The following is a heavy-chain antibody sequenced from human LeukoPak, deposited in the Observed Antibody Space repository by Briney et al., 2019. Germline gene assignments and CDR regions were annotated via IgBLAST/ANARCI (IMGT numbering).Heavy chain of an antibody. D-gene: IGHD3-22*01. V-gene: IGHV3-23*01. CDR1: GFTFSSYA. J-gene: IGHJ4*02. CDR2: ISGSGGST. Sequence: GGSLRLSCAAPGFTFSSYAMSWVRQAPGKGLEWVSAISGSGGSTYYADSVKGRFTISRDNSKNTLYLQMNSLRAEDTAVYYCAKDYYDSGGLGYFDYWGQGTLVTVSS. CDR3: AKDYYDSGGLGYFDY.